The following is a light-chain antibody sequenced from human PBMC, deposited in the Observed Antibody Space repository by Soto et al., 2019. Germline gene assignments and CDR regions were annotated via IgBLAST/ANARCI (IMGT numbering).Light chain of an antibody. CDR1: RSISNW. J-gene: IGKJ1*01. CDR3: QQYNSYS. V-gene: IGKV1-5*01. Sequence: DIQMSHSPSTLPASVGDRVTINCRASRSISNWLALYQQKPGTAPKLLIYHASTLESGVPSRFSGSGSGTEFTLTISSLQPDDFAKYYCQQYNSYSFGKGTKVDIK. CDR2: HAS.